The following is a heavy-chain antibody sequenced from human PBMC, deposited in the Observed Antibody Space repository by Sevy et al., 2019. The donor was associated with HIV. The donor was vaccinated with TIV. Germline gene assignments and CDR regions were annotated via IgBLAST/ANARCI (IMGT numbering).Heavy chain of an antibody. D-gene: IGHD6-19*01. CDR2: ISYDGSNK. CDR3: ARESVAGEYFDY. CDR1: GFTFSSYA. V-gene: IGHV3-30-3*01. Sequence: GGSLRLSCAASGFTFSSYAMHWVRQAPGKGLEWVAVISYDGSNKYYADSMKGRFTISRDNSKNTLYLQMNSLRAEDTAVYYCARESVAGEYFDYWGQGTLVTVSS. J-gene: IGHJ4*02.